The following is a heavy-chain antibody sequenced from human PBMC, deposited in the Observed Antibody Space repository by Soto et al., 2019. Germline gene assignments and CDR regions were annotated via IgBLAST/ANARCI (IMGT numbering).Heavy chain of an antibody. CDR3: AKVAVTGHLFYYDYRDV. CDR1: GFTFGDYA. CDR2: ISWNSVTL. D-gene: IGHD2-15*01. Sequence: EVQLVESGGGLVQPGRTLRLSCAASGFTFGDYAMHWVRQAPGKGLDWVSSISWNSVTLAYADSVKGRFTISRDNAQSSLYLQMKTLTPDDTGVYYCAKVAVTGHLFYYDYRDVWGQGATVTVSS. V-gene: IGHV3-9*01. J-gene: IGHJ6*03.